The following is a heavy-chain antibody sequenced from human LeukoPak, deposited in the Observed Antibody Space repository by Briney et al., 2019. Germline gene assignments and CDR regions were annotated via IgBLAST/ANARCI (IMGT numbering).Heavy chain of an antibody. CDR3: AREGVDSSSWYAPGATSYFDL. V-gene: IGHV4-59*01. CDR2: IYGSGGT. D-gene: IGHD6-13*01. Sequence: PSETLSLTCTVSGGSIRTYYWNWIRQPPGKGLEWIGYIYGSGGTKYNPSLQSRVTISVDTSTKQFSLKLSSVTAADTAVYYCAREGVDSSSWYAPGATSYFDLWGRGTLVTVSS. CDR1: GGSIRTYY. J-gene: IGHJ2*01.